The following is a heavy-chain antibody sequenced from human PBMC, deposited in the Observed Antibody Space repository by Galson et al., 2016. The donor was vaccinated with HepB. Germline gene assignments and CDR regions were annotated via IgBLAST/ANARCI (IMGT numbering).Heavy chain of an antibody. CDR2: ISSASSAI. CDR3: ARGAVGATILGNWFDP. V-gene: IGHV3-48*02. D-gene: IGHD1-26*01. Sequence: SLRLSCAASGFTFSSYSMNWVRQAPGKGLEWVSYISSASSAIFYADSVKGRFTISRDNAKNSLYLQMNSLRDEGSAVYFCARGAVGATILGNWFDPWGQGALVTVSS. CDR1: GFTFSSYS. J-gene: IGHJ5*02.